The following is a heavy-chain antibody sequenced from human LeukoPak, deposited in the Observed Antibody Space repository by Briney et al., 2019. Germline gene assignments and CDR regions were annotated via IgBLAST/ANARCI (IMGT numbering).Heavy chain of an antibody. J-gene: IGHJ4*02. CDR2: IYPGDSDT. Sequence: GESLKISCKGSGYSFTSYWIGWVRQMPGKGLEWMGIIYPGDSDTRYSPSFQGQVTISAYKSISTAYLQWSSLKASDTAMYYCARRGYCSGGSCYKGYYFDYWGQGTLVTVSS. V-gene: IGHV5-51*01. CDR3: ARRGYCSGGSCYKGYYFDY. CDR1: GYSFTSYW. D-gene: IGHD2-15*01.